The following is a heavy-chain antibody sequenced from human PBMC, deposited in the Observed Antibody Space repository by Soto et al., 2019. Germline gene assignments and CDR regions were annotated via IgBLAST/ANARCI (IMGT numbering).Heavy chain of an antibody. Sequence: PWGSLRLCCAASGFTFSSYGMHWFRQAPGKGLEWVAVIWYDGSNKYYADSVKGRFTISRDNSKNTLYLQMNSLRAEDTAVYYCARSGGSGSYSVYYFDYWGQGTLVTVSS. CDR3: ARSGGSGSYSVYYFDY. CDR2: IWYDGSNK. V-gene: IGHV3-33*01. D-gene: IGHD3-10*01. J-gene: IGHJ4*02. CDR1: GFTFSSYG.